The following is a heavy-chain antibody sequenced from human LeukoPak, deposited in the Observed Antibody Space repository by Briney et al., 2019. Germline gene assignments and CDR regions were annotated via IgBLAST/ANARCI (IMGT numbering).Heavy chain of an antibody. J-gene: IGHJ1*01. CDR3: AREYSASEH. CDR2: IDPYTGNT. D-gene: IGHD5-12*01. V-gene: IGHV1-2*02. CDR1: GYNFVGYY. Sequence: ASVKVSCKASGYNFVGYYLHWVRQAPGQGLEWMAWIDPYTGNTHSAQKFQGRITVTRDTSLSTTYMELNWLTSDDTALYYCAREYSASEHWGQGTLVTVSS.